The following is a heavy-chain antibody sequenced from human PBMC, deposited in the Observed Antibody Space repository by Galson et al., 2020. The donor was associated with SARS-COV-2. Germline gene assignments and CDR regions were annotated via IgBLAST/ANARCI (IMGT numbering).Heavy chain of an antibody. CDR3: AKDFVRGIGYMDV. D-gene: IGHD3-10*02. CDR1: GFTFSRYC. J-gene: IGHJ6*03. V-gene: IGHV3-23*01. CDR2: TTATT. Sequence: GASLKISCVASGFTFSRYCMSWVRQAPGQGLEWVATTTATTSYTDSVRRRVIISRDDSNNILYLQMKGLSADDTAVYYCAKDFVRGIGYMDVWGPGTTVTVSS.